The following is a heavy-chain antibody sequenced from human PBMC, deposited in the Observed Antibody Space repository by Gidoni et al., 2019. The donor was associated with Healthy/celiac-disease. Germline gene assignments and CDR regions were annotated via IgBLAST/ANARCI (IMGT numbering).Heavy chain of an antibody. CDR1: GGSFSGYY. CDR2: INHSGST. J-gene: IGHJ4*02. D-gene: IGHD6-19*01. V-gene: IGHV4-34*01. CDR3: ARERWLAYYFDY. Sequence: QVQLQQWGAGLLKPSETLSLTCAVYGGSFSGYYWSWIRQPPGKGLEWIGDINHSGSTNYNPALKSRVTISVDTSKNQFSLKLSSVTAADTAVYYCARERWLAYYFDYWGQGTLVTVSS.